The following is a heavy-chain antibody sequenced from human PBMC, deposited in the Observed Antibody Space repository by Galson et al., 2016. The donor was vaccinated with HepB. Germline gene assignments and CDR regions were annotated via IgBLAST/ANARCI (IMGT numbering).Heavy chain of an antibody. J-gene: IGHJ6*03. D-gene: IGHD2-21*01. V-gene: IGHV3-33*01. CDR1: GFTFFTYG. CDR2: IWYDGSNK. Sequence: SLRLSCAASGFTFFTYGMHWVRQAPGKGLEWVAVIWYDGSNKYCADSVQGRFTISRDNSKNTLYLQMNSLRAEDTAVYYCARGGTYCGGDCFYYMDVWGKGTTVTVSS. CDR3: ARGGTYCGGDCFYYMDV.